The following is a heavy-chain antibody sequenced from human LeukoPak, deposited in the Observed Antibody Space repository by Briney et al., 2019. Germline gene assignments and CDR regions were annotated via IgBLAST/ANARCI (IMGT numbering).Heavy chain of an antibody. Sequence: SGGSLRLSCAGSGFTFSSNPLSWVRQAPGKGLEWVSAISGSGGNTYYGDPVRGRFTISRDNSKNTLYLQMNTLRADDTAVYYCATTKQARRYFDYWGQGILVTVSS. CDR1: GFTFSSNP. J-gene: IGHJ4*02. CDR2: ISGSGGNT. V-gene: IGHV3-23*01. CDR3: ATTKQARRYFDY. D-gene: IGHD1-1*01.